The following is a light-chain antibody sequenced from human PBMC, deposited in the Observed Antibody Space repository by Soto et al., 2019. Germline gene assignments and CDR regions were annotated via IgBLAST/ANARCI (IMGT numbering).Light chain of an antibody. CDR2: KAS. V-gene: IGKV1-5*03. Sequence: DIQMTQSPSTLSASVGDTVTIXCRASQSISSWLAWYQQKPGKAPKVLIYKASSLESGVPSRFSGSGSGTEFTLTISSLQPDDSATYYCQQYQSLWTFGQGTKVEIK. CDR1: QSISSW. CDR3: QQYQSLWT. J-gene: IGKJ1*01.